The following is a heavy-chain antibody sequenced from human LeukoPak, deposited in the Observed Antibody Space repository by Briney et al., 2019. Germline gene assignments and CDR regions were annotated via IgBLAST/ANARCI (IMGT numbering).Heavy chain of an antibody. CDR1: GFTFSSNW. D-gene: IGHD3-3*02. V-gene: IGHV3-74*01. CDR3: ARGIRDF. J-gene: IGHJ4*02. CDR2: INNDGSST. Sequence: PGGSLRLSCAASGFTFSSNWMHWVRQAPGKGLVWVSRINNDGSSTGYADSVKGRFTISRDNVKNTLYLQMNSLGVDDTAVYYCARGIRDFWGQGTLVTVSS.